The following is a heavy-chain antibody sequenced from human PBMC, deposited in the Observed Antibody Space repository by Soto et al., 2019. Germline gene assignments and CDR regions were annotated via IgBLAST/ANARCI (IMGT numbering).Heavy chain of an antibody. CDR1: GDRVSSNSAA. D-gene: IGHD2-15*01. Sequence: SQTLSLTCAISGDRVSSNSAAWNWIRQSPSRGLEWLGRTYYRSKWYYDYAVSVKSRVTINPDTSKNQFSLQLNSVTPEDTARNYGGRSQGCVDDWGQGSPVTVSS. J-gene: IGHJ4*02. CDR2: TYYRSKWYY. V-gene: IGHV6-1*01. CDR3: GRSQGCVDD.